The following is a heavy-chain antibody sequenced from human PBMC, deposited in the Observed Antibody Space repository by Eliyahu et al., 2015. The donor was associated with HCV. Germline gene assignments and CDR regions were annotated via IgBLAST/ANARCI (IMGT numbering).Heavy chain of an antibody. V-gene: IGHV1-8*01. J-gene: IGHJ5*02. CDR3: ARGRRDIVLMVYAIQSNWFDP. Sequence: QVQLVQSGAEVKKPGASVKVSCKASGYTXTSYDXNWXRQATGQGLEWMGWMNPNSGNTGYAQKFQGRVTMTRNTSISTAYMELSSLRSEDTAVYYCARGRRDIVLMVYAIQSNWFDPWGQGTLVTVSS. CDR2: MNPNSGNT. D-gene: IGHD2-8*01. CDR1: GYTXTSYD.